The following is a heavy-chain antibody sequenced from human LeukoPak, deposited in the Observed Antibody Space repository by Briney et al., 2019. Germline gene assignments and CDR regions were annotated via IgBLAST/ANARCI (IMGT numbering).Heavy chain of an antibody. V-gene: IGHV4-61*03. CDR3: ARDSGGGALWHY. CDR2: MYYSGPP. D-gene: IGHD2-15*01. CDR1: GASVSSGSYY. J-gene: IGHJ4*02. Sequence: PSETLSLTCTVSGASVSSGSYYWSWIRQPPGKGLECIGYMYYSGPPNYNPSLKNRVTLSLDTSENHFSLRLSAVTAADTAVYYCARDSGGGALWHYWGQGTLVTVSS.